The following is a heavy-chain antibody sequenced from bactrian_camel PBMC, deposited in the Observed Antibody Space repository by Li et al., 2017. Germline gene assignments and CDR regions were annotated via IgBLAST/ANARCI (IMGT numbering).Heavy chain of an antibody. D-gene: IGHD4*01. J-gene: IGHJ4*01. CDR1: GFAFVDTA. CDR2: TYTAGSST. V-gene: IGHV3S2*01. Sequence: DVQLVESGGGLVQPGGSLRLSCAASGFAFVDTAMGWVRQAPGEGLEWVSSTYTAGSSTYYSDSVKGRFTISKDNAKNMLYLQMNSLQAEDTALYYCAKLGYSDYVGYNYWGQGTQVTVS. CDR3: AKLGYSDYVGYNY.